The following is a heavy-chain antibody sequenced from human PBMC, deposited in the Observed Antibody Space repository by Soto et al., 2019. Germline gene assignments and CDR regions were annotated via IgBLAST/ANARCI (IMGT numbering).Heavy chain of an antibody. CDR3: ARDSAYSFDY. Sequence: EVQLVESGGGLVQPGGSLRLSCTASGFTFSDYGMNWVRQAPGKGLEWASYIGTSSSTVYYAYSVEGRFSISRDNAKNSLYLQMDSLRAEDTAVYYCARDSAYSFDYWGQGILVTVSP. V-gene: IGHV3-48*01. CDR2: IGTSSSTV. J-gene: IGHJ4*02. CDR1: GFTFSDYG. D-gene: IGHD2-15*01.